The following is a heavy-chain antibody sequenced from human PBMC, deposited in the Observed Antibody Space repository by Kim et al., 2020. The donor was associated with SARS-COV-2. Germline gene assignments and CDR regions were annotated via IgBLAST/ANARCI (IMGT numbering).Heavy chain of an antibody. CDR2: FDPEDGET. Sequence: ASVKVSCKVSGYTLTELSMHWVRQAPGKGLEWMGGFDPEDGETIYAQKFQGRVTMTEDTSTDTAYMELSSLRSEDTAMYYCATIILTYGSYGNWFDPWGQGTLVTVSS. CDR3: ATIILTYGSYGNWFDP. CDR1: GYTLTELS. D-gene: IGHD3-16*01. J-gene: IGHJ5*02. V-gene: IGHV1-24*01.